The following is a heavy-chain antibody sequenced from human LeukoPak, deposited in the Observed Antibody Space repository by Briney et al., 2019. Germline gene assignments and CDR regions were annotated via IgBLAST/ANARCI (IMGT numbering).Heavy chain of an antibody. D-gene: IGHD4-23*01. CDR2: ISGSGSST. J-gene: IGHJ1*01. Sequence: GGSLRLSCAASGFTFSSYGMSWVRQAPGKGLEWGSVISGSGSSTYYADSVKGRFTIYRDNSKNTLYLQMKSPRGEDTGVYYCAKEIYGGSTGGMFQHWGQGTLVTVSS. CDR3: AKEIYGGSTGGMFQH. CDR1: GFTFSSYG. V-gene: IGHV3-23*01.